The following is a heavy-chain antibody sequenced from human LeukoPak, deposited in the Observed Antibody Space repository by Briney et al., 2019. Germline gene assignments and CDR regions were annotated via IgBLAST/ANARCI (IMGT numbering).Heavy chain of an antibody. CDR3: ARAPRVVVPAAIGAFDI. J-gene: IGHJ3*02. D-gene: IGHD2-2*01. Sequence: NSSETLSLTCTVSGGSISSYYWSWIRQPAGKGLGWIGEINHSGSTNYNPSLKSRVTISVDTSKNQFSLKLSSVTAADTAVYYCARAPRVVVPAAIGAFDIWGQGTMVTVSS. CDR2: INHSGST. CDR1: GGSISSYY. V-gene: IGHV4-34*01.